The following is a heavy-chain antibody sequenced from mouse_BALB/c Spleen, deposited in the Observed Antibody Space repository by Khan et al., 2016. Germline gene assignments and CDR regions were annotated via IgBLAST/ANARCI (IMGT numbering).Heavy chain of an antibody. D-gene: IGHD1-1*01. CDR2: IYPYNGGT. CDR1: GYTFTDYN. J-gene: IGHJ4*01. Sequence: EVQLQESGPELVKPGASVKISCKASGYTFTDYNMHWVKQSHGKSLEWIGYIYPYNGGTGYNQKFKSKATLTVDNSSSTAYMELRSLTSEDSAVYYCARWGTTVRAMDYWGQGTSVTVSS. V-gene: IGHV1S29*02. CDR3: ARWGTTVRAMDY.